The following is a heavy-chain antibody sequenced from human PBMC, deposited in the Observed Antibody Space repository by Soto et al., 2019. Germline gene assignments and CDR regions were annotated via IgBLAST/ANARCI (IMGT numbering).Heavy chain of an antibody. V-gene: IGHV3-23*01. CDR3: AKDALKTYYYDSSGPGYFDL. CDR1: GFTFRSYA. J-gene: IGHJ2*01. Sequence: PGGSLRLSCAASGFTFRSYAMSWVRQAPGKGLEWVSAISGSGGSTYYADSVKGRFTISRDNSKNTLYLQMNSLRAEDTAVYYCAKDALKTYYYDSSGPGYFDLWGRGTLVTVSS. CDR2: ISGSGGST. D-gene: IGHD3-22*01.